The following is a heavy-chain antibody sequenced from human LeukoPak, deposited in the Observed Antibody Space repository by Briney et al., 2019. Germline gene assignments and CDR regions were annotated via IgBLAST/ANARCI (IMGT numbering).Heavy chain of an antibody. V-gene: IGHV4-61*01. Sequence: SETLSLTCTVSGGSVSSGSYYWSWIRQPPGKGLEWIGYIYYSGSTNYNPSLKSRVTISVDTSKNQFSLKLSSVTAADTAVYYCARATYSGSLNYWGQGTLATVSS. J-gene: IGHJ4*02. CDR1: GGSVSSGSYY. CDR3: ARATYSGSLNY. CDR2: IYYSGST. D-gene: IGHD1-26*01.